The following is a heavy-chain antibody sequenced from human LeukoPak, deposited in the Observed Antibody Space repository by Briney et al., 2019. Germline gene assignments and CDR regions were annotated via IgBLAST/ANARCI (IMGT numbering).Heavy chain of an antibody. J-gene: IGHJ4*02. Sequence: GGSLTLFCVASGFTFSSYSLNWVRQAPGKGLDWVSVIYPNGGTTKYDDSVKGRCTITRDNSKNTLYLQMHSLRAEDTAVYYCAKDQRPDSGYDVDSWGQGTLVTVSS. D-gene: IGHD5-12*01. V-gene: IGHV3-23*02. CDR1: GFTFSSYS. CDR3: AKDQRPDSGYDVDS. CDR2: IYPNGGTT.